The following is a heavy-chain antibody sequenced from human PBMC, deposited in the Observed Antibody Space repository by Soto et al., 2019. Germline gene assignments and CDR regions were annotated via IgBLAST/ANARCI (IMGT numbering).Heavy chain of an antibody. D-gene: IGHD3-22*01. J-gene: IGHJ5*02. Sequence: QVQLQESGPGLVKPSQTLSLTCTVSGGSISSSGYYWSWLRQNPGKGLEWIGYIHYSGNTYYMPYLKSRVIISLDTSKNQFSLKLSSVTAADTAVYYCARHVSYDGSGWANWFDPWGQGTLVTVSS. CDR3: ARHVSYDGSGWANWFDP. CDR2: IHYSGNT. CDR1: GGSISSSGYY. V-gene: IGHV4-31*03.